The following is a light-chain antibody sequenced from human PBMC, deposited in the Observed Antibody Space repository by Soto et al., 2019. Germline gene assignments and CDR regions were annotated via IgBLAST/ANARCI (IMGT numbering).Light chain of an antibody. V-gene: IGKV3-20*01. CDR3: HQYGGSPGT. Sequence: EIVLTQSPVNLSLSPGERATLSCRASQSVSSNYLAWYQQRPGQAPRLLIYDASSRATGVPDRFSGSGSGTDFTLTISRLEPEDFAVYYCHQYGGSPGTLGQGTKVDIK. CDR2: DAS. CDR1: QSVSSNY. J-gene: IGKJ1*01.